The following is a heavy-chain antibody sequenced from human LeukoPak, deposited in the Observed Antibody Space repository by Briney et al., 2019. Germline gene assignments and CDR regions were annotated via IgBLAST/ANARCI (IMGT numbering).Heavy chain of an antibody. CDR2: IKSKTDGGTT. V-gene: IGHV3-15*01. CDR3: TTRYCSGGRCDY. CDR1: GVTVGTNS. Sequence: GGSLRLSCAASGVTVGTNSMSWARQAPGKGLEWVGRIKSKTDGGTTDYAAPVKGRFTISRDDSKTTLYLQMNSLKTEDTAVYYCTTRYCSGGRCDYWGQGTLVTVSS. J-gene: IGHJ4*02. D-gene: IGHD2-15*01.